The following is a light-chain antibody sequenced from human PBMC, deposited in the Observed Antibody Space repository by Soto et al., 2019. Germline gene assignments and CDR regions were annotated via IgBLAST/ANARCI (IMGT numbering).Light chain of an antibody. CDR3: QQSYTTPYS. CDR2: GAS. V-gene: IGKV1-39*01. J-gene: IGKJ2*03. CDR1: QTISRY. Sequence: DLPMTQSPSSLSASVGDRVTITCRASQTISRYLNWYQQKVGKAPQVLISGASSLQSGVPPRFSGSGSGTDFTLTISSLQPEDFATYYCQQSYTTPYSFGRGTKLEI.